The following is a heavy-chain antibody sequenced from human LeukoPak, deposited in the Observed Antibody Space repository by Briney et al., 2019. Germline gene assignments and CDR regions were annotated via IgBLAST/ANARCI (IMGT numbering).Heavy chain of an antibody. V-gene: IGHV1-2*02. CDR1: GYTFTGYY. CDR3: ARGSIAAAGYDY. CDR2: INPNSGGT. J-gene: IGHJ4*02. Sequence: ASVKVSCKASGYTFTGYYMHWVRQAPGQGLERMGWINPNSGGTNYAQKFQGRVTMTRDTSISTAYMELSRLRSDDTAVYYCARGSIAAAGYDYWGQGTLVTVSS. D-gene: IGHD6-13*01.